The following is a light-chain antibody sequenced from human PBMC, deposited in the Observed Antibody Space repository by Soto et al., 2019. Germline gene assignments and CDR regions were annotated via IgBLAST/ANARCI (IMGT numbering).Light chain of an antibody. CDR3: QQYNNYLT. CDR2: AAS. J-gene: IGKJ1*01. V-gene: IGKV1-39*01. Sequence: DIQMTQSPSSLSASVGNRVTITCRASQSISSYLNWYQQKPGKAPELLIYAASSLQSGVPSRLSGSGSGTEFTLTISSMQPDDFATYYCQQYNNYLTFGQGTKVDI. CDR1: QSISSY.